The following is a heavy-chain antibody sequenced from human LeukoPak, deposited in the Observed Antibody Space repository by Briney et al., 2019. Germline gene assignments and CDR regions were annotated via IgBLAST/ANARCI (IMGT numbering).Heavy chain of an antibody. CDR3: AREMRDGYNSIDY. CDR2: ISSSSSYI. V-gene: IGHV3-21*01. Sequence: PGGSLRLPCAASGFTFSSYSMNWVRQAPGKGLEWVSSISSSSSYIYYADSVKGRFTISRDNAKNSLYLQMNSLRAEGTAVYYCAREMRDGYNSIDYWGQGTLVTVSS. CDR1: GFTFSSYS. J-gene: IGHJ4*02. D-gene: IGHD5-24*01.